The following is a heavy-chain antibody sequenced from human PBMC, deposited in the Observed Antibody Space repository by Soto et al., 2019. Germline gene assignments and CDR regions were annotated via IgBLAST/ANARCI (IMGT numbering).Heavy chain of an antibody. Sequence: QVQLVQSGAEVKKPGASVKVSCKASGYTFTGYYMHWVRQAPGQGLEWMGWINPNSGGTNYAQKFQGWVTMTRDTSISTAYMELSRLRSDDTAVYYCARANYYDSSGYLGGDAFDIWGQGTMVTVSS. V-gene: IGHV1-2*04. J-gene: IGHJ3*02. CDR1: GYTFTGYY. CDR2: INPNSGGT. CDR3: ARANYYDSSGYLGGDAFDI. D-gene: IGHD3-22*01.